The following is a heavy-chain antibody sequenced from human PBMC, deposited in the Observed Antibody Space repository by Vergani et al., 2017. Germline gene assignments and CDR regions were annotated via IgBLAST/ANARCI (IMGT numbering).Heavy chain of an antibody. CDR1: GGSVNSGSYY. V-gene: IGHV4-61*10. CDR3: AGIGWEFWSASYYYYYYMDV. CDR2: IYYNGST. J-gene: IGHJ6*03. D-gene: IGHD3-3*01. Sequence: QVQLQESGPGLVKASETLSLTCTVSGGSVNSGSYYWSWIRQPAGKGLEWIGYIYYNGSTNYNPSLMSRVTISVDTSKNQFSLRLSSVTAADTAVYYCAGIGWEFWSASYYYYYYMDVWGKGTTVTVSS.